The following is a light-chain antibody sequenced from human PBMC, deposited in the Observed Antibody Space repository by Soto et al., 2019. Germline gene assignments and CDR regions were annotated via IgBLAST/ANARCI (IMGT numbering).Light chain of an antibody. Sequence: QPVLTQPPSVSGAPGQRVTISCTGSSSNIGAGYDVHWYQQLPGTAPKLLIYGNSNRPSGVPDRFSGSKSGTSASLAITGLQAEDEAAYFCQSDDSSLSGRTEVVFGGGTKLTVL. V-gene: IGLV1-40*01. CDR1: SSNIGAGYD. CDR2: GNS. J-gene: IGLJ2*01. CDR3: QSDDSSLSGRTEVV.